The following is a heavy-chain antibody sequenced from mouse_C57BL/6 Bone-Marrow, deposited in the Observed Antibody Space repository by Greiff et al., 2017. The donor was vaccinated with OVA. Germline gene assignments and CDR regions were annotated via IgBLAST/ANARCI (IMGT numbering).Heavy chain of an antibody. Sequence: EVKLVESGGGLVQPGGSMKLSCVASGFTFSNYWMNWVRQTPEKGLEWVAQIRLKSDNYATHYAVSVQGRFTISRDDSKSSVYLQMNNLRAEDTGIYYGTGPIYYGNGYWGQGTTLTVSS. V-gene: IGHV6-3*01. D-gene: IGHD1-1*01. CDR1: GFTFSNYW. CDR3: TGPIYYGNGY. J-gene: IGHJ2*01. CDR2: IRLKSDNYAT.